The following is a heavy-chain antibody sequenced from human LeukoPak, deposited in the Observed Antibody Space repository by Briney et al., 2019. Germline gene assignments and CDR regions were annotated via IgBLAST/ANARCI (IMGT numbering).Heavy chain of an antibody. D-gene: IGHD6-6*01. CDR3: AREGPGIAARGSGGY. V-gene: IGHV3-21*04. Sequence: GGSLRLSCAASGFTFSSYSMNWVRQAPGKGLEWVSSISSSSSYIYYADSVKGRFTISRDNAKNSLYLQMNSLRAEDTAVYYCAREGPGIAARGSGGYWGQGTLVTVSS. J-gene: IGHJ4*02. CDR2: ISSSSSYI. CDR1: GFTFSSYS.